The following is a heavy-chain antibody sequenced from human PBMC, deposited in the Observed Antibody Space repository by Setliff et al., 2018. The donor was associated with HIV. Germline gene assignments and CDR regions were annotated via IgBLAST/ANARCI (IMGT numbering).Heavy chain of an antibody. D-gene: IGHD1-20*01. CDR1: GFTLSTFS. Sequence: PGGSLRLSCAVSGFTLSTFSMSWVRQAPGKGLEWVSAISSKDGSTYYADAVRGRFTISRDNSKNTLYLQMNSLRAEDTAVYYCAKDKGGYNWNYFDYWGPGTQVTVSS. CDR3: AKDKGGYNWNYFDY. CDR2: ISSKDGST. V-gene: IGHV3-23*01. J-gene: IGHJ4*02.